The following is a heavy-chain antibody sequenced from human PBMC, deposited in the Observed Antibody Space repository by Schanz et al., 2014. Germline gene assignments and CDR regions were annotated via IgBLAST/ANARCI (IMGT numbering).Heavy chain of an antibody. CDR3: ARGNDIQVWSLDY. V-gene: IGHV4-4*07. J-gene: IGHJ4*02. CDR1: GGSISSYY. Sequence: QVQLQESGPGLVKPSETLSLTCSVSGGSISSYYWSWIRQPAGKGLEWIGRIYTSGATNYNPSLKSRLTMSVDTSKTQVSLKLRSVTAADTAVYYCARGNDIQVWSLDYWGQGTLVTVSS. CDR2: IYTSGAT. D-gene: IGHD5-18*01.